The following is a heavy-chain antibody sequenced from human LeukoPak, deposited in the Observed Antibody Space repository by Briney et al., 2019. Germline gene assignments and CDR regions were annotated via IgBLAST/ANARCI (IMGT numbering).Heavy chain of an antibody. CDR3: ARHVGSWSTGWLDL. CDR2: ISNNADSA. V-gene: IGHV3-23*01. Sequence: GGSLRLSCVASGFTFSSHALSWVRQAPRKGLEWVSGISNNADSAYYADSVTGRFTISRDNSKNTLFLQMNSLGAEDTAVYYCARHVGSWSTGWLDLWGQGTLVSVSS. J-gene: IGHJ5*02. D-gene: IGHD6-13*01. CDR1: GFTFSSHA.